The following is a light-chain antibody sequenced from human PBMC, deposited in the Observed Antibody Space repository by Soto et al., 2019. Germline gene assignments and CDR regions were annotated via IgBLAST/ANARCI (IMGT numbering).Light chain of an antibody. CDR2: TAS. CDR3: QQYNFYPLT. Sequence: DIQMTQSPSTLSACVGDRVTITCRASQTISSWLAWYQQKPGKAPNLLIHTASTLESGVSSRFNGSGSGTEFTLTVSSLQPADSATYYCQQYNFYPLTFGGGTKVEIK. J-gene: IGKJ4*01. CDR1: QTISSW. V-gene: IGKV1-5*03.